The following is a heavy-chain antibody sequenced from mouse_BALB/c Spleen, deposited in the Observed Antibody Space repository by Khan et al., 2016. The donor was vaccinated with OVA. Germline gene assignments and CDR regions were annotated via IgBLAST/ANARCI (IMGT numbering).Heavy chain of an antibody. Sequence: EVQLQQSGTVLARPGASVKMSCKASGYSFTSYWMHWVKQRPGLGLEWIGAIYPGISDTRYNQKFKGKAKLTAVTSASTAYMEISSLTNDDTAVYYCTRSYDSYYFDYWGQGTLLTVSS. CDR2: IYPGISDT. J-gene: IGHJ2*01. CDR1: GYSFTSYW. D-gene: IGHD2-4*01. CDR3: TRSYDSYYFDY. V-gene: IGHV1-5*01.